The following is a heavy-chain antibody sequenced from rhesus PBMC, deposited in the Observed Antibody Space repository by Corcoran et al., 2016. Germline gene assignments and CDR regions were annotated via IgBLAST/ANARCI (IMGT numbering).Heavy chain of an antibody. V-gene: IGHV4-143*01. D-gene: IGHD2-39*02. CDR1: GGSITGYHN. J-gene: IGHJ6*01. CDR2: VYGNRASN. Sequence: QVQLQESGPGLVKPSETLSPTCTVSGGSITGYHNWTWIRQAPGKGLEWIGAVYGNRASNNYNPSLKSRVTISKDTSKNQFSLRLTSVTAADTAVYYCARQGYTDHLGGLDSWGQGVVVTVSS. CDR3: ARQGYTDHLGGLDS.